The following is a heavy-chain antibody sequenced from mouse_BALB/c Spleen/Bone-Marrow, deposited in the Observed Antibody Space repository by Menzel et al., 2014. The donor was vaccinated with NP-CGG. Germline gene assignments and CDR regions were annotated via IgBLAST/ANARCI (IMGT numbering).Heavy chain of an antibody. V-gene: IGHV14-3*02. CDR2: IDPANGNT. CDR3: ARLGNYGPSYAMDY. CDR1: GFNIKDTY. D-gene: IGHD2-1*01. Sequence: VQLQQSGAELVKPGASVKLSCTASGFNIKDTYMHWVKQRPEQGLVWIGRIDPANGNTKYDPKFQGKATITADTSSNTAYLQLSSLTSEDTAVYYCARLGNYGPSYAMDYWGQGTSVTVSS. J-gene: IGHJ4*01.